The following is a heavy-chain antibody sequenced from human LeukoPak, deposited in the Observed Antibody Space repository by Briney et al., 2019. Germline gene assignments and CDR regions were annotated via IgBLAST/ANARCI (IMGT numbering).Heavy chain of an antibody. V-gene: IGHV3-9*01. J-gene: IGHJ4*02. CDR1: GFTFDDYA. D-gene: IGHD6-19*01. CDR2: ISWNSGSI. CDR3: LEAGDY. Sequence: GRSLRLSCAASGFTFDDYAMHWVRQAPGKGLEWVSGISWNSGSIGYADSVKGRFTISRDNAKNSLYLQMNSLRAEDTALYYCLEAGDYWGQGTLVTVSS.